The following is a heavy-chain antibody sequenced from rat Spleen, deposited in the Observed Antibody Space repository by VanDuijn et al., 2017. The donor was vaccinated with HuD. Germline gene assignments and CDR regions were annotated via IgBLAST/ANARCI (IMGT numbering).Heavy chain of an antibody. J-gene: IGHJ2*01. D-gene: IGHD1-6*01. Sequence: EVQLVESGGALVQPGRSLKLSCAASGFTFSDYYMAWVRQAPTRGLEWVASINYDGDRTYYRDSVKGRFTMSRDNAKSSLYLQMDSLRSEDTATYYCTRDRILRSTGFDYWGQGVMVTVSS. CDR3: TRDRILRSTGFDY. CDR2: INYDGDRT. V-gene: IGHV5-20*01. CDR1: GFTFSDYY.